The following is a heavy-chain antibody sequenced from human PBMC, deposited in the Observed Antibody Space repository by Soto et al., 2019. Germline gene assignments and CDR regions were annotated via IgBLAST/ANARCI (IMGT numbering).Heavy chain of an antibody. Sequence: GASVKVSCKASGGTFSSYAISWVRQAPGQGLEWMGGIIPIFGTANYAQKFQGRVTITADESTSTAYMELSSLRSEDTAVYYCASRDGYNYGFDYWGQGTLVTVSS. CDR1: GGTFSSYA. V-gene: IGHV1-69*13. CDR2: IIPIFGTA. D-gene: IGHD5-12*01. CDR3: ASRDGYNYGFDY. J-gene: IGHJ4*02.